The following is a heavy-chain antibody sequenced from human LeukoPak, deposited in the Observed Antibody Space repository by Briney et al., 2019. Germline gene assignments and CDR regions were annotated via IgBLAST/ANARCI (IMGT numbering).Heavy chain of an antibody. CDR1: GFTFTDYY. V-gene: IGHV1-2*02. CDR3: ARDPPAAGSTEFDF. CDR2: IHPKSGGT. Sequence: ASVKASCKASGFTFTDYYIHWVRQAPGQGLEWMGSIHPKSGGTKYAQKFQGRVTVTRDTSISAAYMELSRLTSDDAAVYYCARDPPAAGSTEFDFWGQGTLVTVSS. D-gene: IGHD6-13*01. J-gene: IGHJ4*02.